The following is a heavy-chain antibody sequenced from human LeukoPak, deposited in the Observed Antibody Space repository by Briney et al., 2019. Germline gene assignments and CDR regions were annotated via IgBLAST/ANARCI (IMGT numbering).Heavy chain of an antibody. CDR1: GIPFSDFY. J-gene: IGHJ4*02. CDR2: VSSSSSYT. CDR3: AAGTAADY. D-gene: IGHD6-13*01. Sequence: GGSLRLSCVVSGIPFSDFYMNWIRQAPGKGLEWISYVSSSSSYTDYAESVKGRFTISRDDAKSALYLEMSDLRVEDTAVYYCAAGTAADYWGQGTLVIVSS. V-gene: IGHV3-11*03.